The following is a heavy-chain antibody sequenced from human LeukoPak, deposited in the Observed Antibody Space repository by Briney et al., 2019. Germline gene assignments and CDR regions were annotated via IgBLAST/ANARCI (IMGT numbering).Heavy chain of an antibody. V-gene: IGHV3-48*04. D-gene: IGHD2-2*01. CDR3: ARRYCSSTSCLLDY. J-gene: IGHJ4*02. CDR1: GFTFSSYS. CDR2: ISSTSGSTI. Sequence: PGGSLRLSCAASGFTFSSYSMNWVRQAPEKGLEWVSHISSTSGSTIYYADSVKGRFTISRDNAKNSVYLQMNSLRAEDTAVYYCARRYCSSTSCLLDYWGQGTLVTVSS.